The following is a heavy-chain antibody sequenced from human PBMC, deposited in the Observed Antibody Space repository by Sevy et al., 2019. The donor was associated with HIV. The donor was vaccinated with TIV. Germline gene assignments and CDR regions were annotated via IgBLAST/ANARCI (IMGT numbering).Heavy chain of an antibody. V-gene: IGHV3-72*01. J-gene: IGHJ6*03. CDR1: GFTSSDDY. Sequence: GGSLRLSCAASGFTSSDDYVDWVRQAPGKGLEWVGRIRNRPNSYTTEYAASVKGRFTISRDDSRNSVYLQMNSLKTQDSAVYYCVRGPNCGVGGCQQISPYCLDVWGKGATVTVSS. D-gene: IGHD2-15*01. CDR3: VRGPNCGVGGCQQISPYCLDV. CDR2: IRNRPNSYTT.